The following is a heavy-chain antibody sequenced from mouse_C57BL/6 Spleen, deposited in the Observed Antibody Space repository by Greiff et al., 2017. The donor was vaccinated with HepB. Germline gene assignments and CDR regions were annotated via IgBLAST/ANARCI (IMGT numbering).Heavy chain of an antibody. CDR3: TTTYYGSSHYCDY. CDR2: IDPENGDT. V-gene: IGHV14-4*01. Sequence: EVQLQQSGAELVRPGASVKLSCTASGFNIKDDYMHWVKQRPEQGLEWIGWIDPENGDTEYASKFQGKATITADTSSNTAYLQLSSLTSEDTAVYYCTTTYYGSSHYCDYWGQGTTRTVSS. D-gene: IGHD1-1*01. CDR1: GFNIKDDY. J-gene: IGHJ2*01.